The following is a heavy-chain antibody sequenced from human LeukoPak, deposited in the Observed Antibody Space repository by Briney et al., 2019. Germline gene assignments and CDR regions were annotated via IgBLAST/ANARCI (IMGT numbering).Heavy chain of an antibody. CDR1: GGSITSDN. Sequence: SETLSLTCTVSGGSITSDNWSWIRQPPGKGLEWIGFIYYGGSTNYNPSLKGRLTISLDTSQNQFSLKLSSVTAADTAVYYCARVTNIRMGVGYNYYYYMDVWGKGTTVTVSS. D-gene: IGHD2-8*01. J-gene: IGHJ6*03. V-gene: IGHV4-59*01. CDR3: ARVTNIRMGVGYNYYYYMDV. CDR2: IYYGGST.